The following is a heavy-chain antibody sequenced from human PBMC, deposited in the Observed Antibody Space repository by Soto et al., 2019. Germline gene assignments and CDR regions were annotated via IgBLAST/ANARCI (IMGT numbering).Heavy chain of an antibody. CDR2: ISAYNGNT. D-gene: IGHD3-3*01. V-gene: IGHV1-18*04. CDR3: ARALYDFWSGYTPGYYYYYGMDV. CDR1: VYTFTSYG. Sequence: SVKASFKASVYTFTSYGISWLRQAPGQGLEWMGWISAYNGNTNYAQKLQGRVTMTTDTSTSTAYMELRSLRSDDTAVYYCARALYDFWSGYTPGYYYYYGMDVWGQGTTVTVSS. J-gene: IGHJ6*02.